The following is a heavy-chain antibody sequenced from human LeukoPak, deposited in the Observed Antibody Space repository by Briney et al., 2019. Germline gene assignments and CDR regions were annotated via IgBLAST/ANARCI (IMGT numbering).Heavy chain of an antibody. Sequence: KSSETLSLTCAVYGGSFSGYYWSWIRQPPGKGLEWIGEINHSGSTNYNPSLKSRVTISVDTSKNQFPLKLSSVTAADTAVYYCARGISVDWGQGTLVTVSS. J-gene: IGHJ4*02. CDR1: GGSFSGYY. V-gene: IGHV4-34*01. CDR2: INHSGST. D-gene: IGHD3-3*02. CDR3: ARGISVD.